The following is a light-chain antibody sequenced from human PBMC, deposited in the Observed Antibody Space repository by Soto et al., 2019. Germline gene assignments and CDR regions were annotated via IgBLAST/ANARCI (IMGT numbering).Light chain of an antibody. Sequence: QSVLTQPPSVSAAPGQTVTISCSGSSSNIGNNYVSWYQHLAGTAPKLLIYDNNKRPSGIPDRFSGTKSGTSATLGITGLQTGDEAHYYCATWDSSLIAGVFGGGTKVTVL. J-gene: IGLJ2*01. CDR2: DNN. V-gene: IGLV1-51*01. CDR3: ATWDSSLIAGV. CDR1: SSNIGNNY.